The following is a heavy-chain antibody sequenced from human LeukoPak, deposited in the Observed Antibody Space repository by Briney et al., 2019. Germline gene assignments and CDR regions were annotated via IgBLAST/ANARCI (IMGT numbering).Heavy chain of an antibody. CDR1: GGSIRSYY. CDR3: ARHDSVVYYGMDV. D-gene: IGHD2-21*02. Sequence: KPSETLSLTCTVSGGSIRSYYWSWIRQPPGKGLEWIGYIYYSGSTKYNPSLKSRVTISVDTSKNQFSLNVSSVTAADTAVYYCARHDSVVYYGMDVWGQGTTVTVSS. V-gene: IGHV4-59*08. CDR2: IYYSGST. J-gene: IGHJ6*02.